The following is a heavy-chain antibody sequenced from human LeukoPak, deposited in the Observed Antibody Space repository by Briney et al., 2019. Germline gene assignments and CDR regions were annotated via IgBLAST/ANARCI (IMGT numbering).Heavy chain of an antibody. V-gene: IGHV3-13*01. CDR1: GFTFSSYA. CDR2: MGTAGDT. J-gene: IGHJ4*02. Sequence: GGSLRLSCAASGFTFSSYAMHWVRQATGKGLEWVSAMGTAGDTYYPGSVKGRFTISRENAKNSLYLQMNSLRAGDTVVYYCARAAVNGGYDPYYFDYWGQGTLVTVYS. D-gene: IGHD5-12*01. CDR3: ARAAVNGGYDPYYFDY.